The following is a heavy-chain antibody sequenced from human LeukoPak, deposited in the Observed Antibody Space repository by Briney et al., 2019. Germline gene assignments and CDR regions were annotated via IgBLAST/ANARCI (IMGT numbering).Heavy chain of an antibody. CDR1: GFTFDDYA. CDR3: ASQKLGYCSGGSCYGDAFDI. D-gene: IGHD2-15*01. V-gene: IGHV3-9*03. Sequence: PGGSLRLSCAASGFTFDDYAMHWVRQAPGKGLECVSGISWNIGSIGYADSVKGRFTISRDNANNSLYLQMNSLRAEDMALYYCASQKLGYCSGGSCYGDAFDIWGQGTMVTVSS. J-gene: IGHJ3*02. CDR2: ISWNIGSI.